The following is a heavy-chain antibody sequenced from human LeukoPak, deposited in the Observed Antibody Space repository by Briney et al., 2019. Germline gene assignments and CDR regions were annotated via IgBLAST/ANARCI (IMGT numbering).Heavy chain of an antibody. CDR2: MNPNSGNT. V-gene: IGHV1-8*03. Sequence: SVKVSCKASGYTFTSYDINGVRQATGQGLEWMGWMNPNSGNTGYAQKFQGRVTITRNTSISTAYMELSSLRSEDTAVYYCARGQDFWSGYYYYYMDVWGKGTTVTVSS. D-gene: IGHD3-3*01. CDR1: GYTFTSYD. CDR3: ARGQDFWSGYYYYYMDV. J-gene: IGHJ6*03.